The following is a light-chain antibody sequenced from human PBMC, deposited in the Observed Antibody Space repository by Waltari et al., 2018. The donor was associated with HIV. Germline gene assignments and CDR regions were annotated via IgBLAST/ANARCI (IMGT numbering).Light chain of an antibody. CDR3: LAFDVGLGHWV. V-gene: IGLV1-40*02. Sequence: QSLLTQSASVSGAPGQRITISCTGHWGHIGSLNNVHWYQQAPGAAPKLRIYDKGDRPSGISGRCSASRSGPSASLTIAGLQPGDEADYFCLAFDVGLGHWVFVEGARLTVL. CDR2: DKG. J-gene: IGLJ3*02. CDR1: WGHIGSLNN.